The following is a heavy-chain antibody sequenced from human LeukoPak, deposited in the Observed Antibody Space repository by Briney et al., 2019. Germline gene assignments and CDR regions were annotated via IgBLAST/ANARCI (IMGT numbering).Heavy chain of an antibody. J-gene: IGHJ4*02. CDR1: GFTFSDCY. V-gene: IGHV3-11*01. CDR2: ISSSGSTI. D-gene: IGHD3-10*01. CDR3: AKRGVVIRGILVIGYHQEAYHYDF. Sequence: GGSLRLSCAASGFTFSDCYMSWIRQAPGKGLEWVSYISSSGSTIHYADSVKGRFTISRDNAKNSLYLQMNNLRAEDTAVYFCAKRGVVIRGILVIGYHQEAYHYDFWGQGVLVTVSS.